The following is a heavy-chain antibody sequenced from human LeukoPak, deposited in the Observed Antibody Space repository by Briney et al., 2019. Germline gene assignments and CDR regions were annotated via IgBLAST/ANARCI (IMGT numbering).Heavy chain of an antibody. CDR1: DKSGSGYY. V-gene: IGHV4-34*01. J-gene: IGHJ4*02. Sequence: SETLSLTCAVYDKSGSGYYWTWFRQVPVKGLEWIGEIDQSGSTNYNPSLKRRVIISVDTSKSQFSLKMTSVTAADTGLYYCARRVDYWGQGTVVTVSS. CDR3: ARRVDY. CDR2: IDQSGST.